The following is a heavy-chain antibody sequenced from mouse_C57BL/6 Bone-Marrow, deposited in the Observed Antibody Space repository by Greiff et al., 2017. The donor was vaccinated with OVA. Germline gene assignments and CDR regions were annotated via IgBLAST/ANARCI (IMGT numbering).Heavy chain of an antibody. CDR2: IDPSDSYT. J-gene: IGHJ2*01. D-gene: IGHD2-4*01. Sequence: QVHVKQPGAELVRPGTSVKLSCKASGYTFTSYWMHWVKQRPGQGLEWIGVIDPSDSYTNYNQKFKGKATLTVDTSSSTAYMQLSSLTSEDSAVYYCARILYYDYPYYFDYWGQGTTLTVSS. V-gene: IGHV1-59*01. CDR3: ARILYYDYPYYFDY. CDR1: GYTFTSYW.